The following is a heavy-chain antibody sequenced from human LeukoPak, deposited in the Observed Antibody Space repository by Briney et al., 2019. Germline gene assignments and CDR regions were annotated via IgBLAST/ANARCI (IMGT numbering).Heavy chain of an antibody. CDR1: GFTFSNYV. CDR2: ISHSGGST. CDR3: ARRTYSTGQYYFDY. Sequence: GGSLRLSCAASGFTFSNYVMSWVRQAPGKGLEWVSVISHSGGSTYYADSVKGRFTISRDNSKNTLYLQMSSLRADDTAVYYCARRTYSTGQYYFDYWGQGNLVTVSS. D-gene: IGHD6-25*01. V-gene: IGHV3-23*01. J-gene: IGHJ4*02.